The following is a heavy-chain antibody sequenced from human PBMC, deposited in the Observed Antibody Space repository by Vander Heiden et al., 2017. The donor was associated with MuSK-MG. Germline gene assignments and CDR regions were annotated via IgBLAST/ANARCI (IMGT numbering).Heavy chain of an antibody. J-gene: IGHJ1*01. V-gene: IGHV3-23*01. Sequence: EVQLLESGGGWVQPGGSRRLSCAASGSPFSSYAMSWVRQAPGKGLEWVSAISGSGGSTYYADAVKGRFTISRDNSKNTLYLKMKSMRAEDTAVYYFANRYGEFEYFQHWGQGTMVTVYS. CDR2: ISGSGGST. D-gene: IGHD4-17*01. CDR3: ANRYGEFEYFQH. CDR1: GSPFSSYA.